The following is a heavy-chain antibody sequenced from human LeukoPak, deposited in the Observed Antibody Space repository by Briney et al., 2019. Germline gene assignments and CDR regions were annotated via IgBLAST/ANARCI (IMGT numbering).Heavy chain of an antibody. CDR1: GFTVSSNY. CDR2: IYNDGAT. CDR3: ATSGERQLVRRARAFDI. Sequence: GGSLRLSCAASGFTVSSNYMSWVRQAPGKGLQWVSVIYNDGATYYADSVKSRFIISRDNSKNTLYLQMSSLRAEDTAVYYCATSGERQLVRRARAFDIWGQGTMVTVSS. D-gene: IGHD6-13*01. J-gene: IGHJ3*02. V-gene: IGHV3-53*01.